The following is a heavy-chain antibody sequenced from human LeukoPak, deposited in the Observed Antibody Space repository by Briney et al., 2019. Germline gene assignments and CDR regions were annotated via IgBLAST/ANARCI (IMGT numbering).Heavy chain of an antibody. CDR2: IWLDGSAE. D-gene: IGHD3-22*01. CDR3: ARDPLYYDSSGFYPPPDY. CDR1: GFSFSSYD. V-gene: IGHV3-33*01. J-gene: IGHJ4*02. Sequence: PGKSLRLSCAASGFSFSSYDMHWVRQAPGKGLEWVAIIWLDGSAEYYGDSVKGRFTVSRDNSKNTLYLQMDSLRVEDTAVYYCARDPLYYDSSGFYPPPDYWGQGTLVTVSS.